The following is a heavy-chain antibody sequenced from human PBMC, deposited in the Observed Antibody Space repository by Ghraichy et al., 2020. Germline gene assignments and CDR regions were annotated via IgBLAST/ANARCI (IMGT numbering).Heavy chain of an antibody. V-gene: IGHV3-30*02. Sequence: GGSLRLSCSTSEFTFGSFGMHWIRQAPNKGLEWVAFLRYDGSHTSYAESVKGRFSISRDNSRNTLYLQIDNVRSEDSAVYYCARPLWEYSTGWPDLWGPGTVLIVS. CDR3: ARPLWEYSTGWPDL. CDR1: EFTFGSFG. CDR2: LRYDGSHT. J-gene: IGHJ5*02. D-gene: IGHD6-19*01.